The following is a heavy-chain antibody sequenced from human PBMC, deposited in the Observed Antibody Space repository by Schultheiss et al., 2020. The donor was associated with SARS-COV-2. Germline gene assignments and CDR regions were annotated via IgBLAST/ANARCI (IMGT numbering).Heavy chain of an antibody. Sequence: GGSLRLSCVTSGFSFSGSGIYWVRQAPGKGLEWVTFLSDDGIGKYSADSGKGRFTISRDNSKNTLYLQMNSLRAEDTAVYYCAREDYGDYGVVDYWGQGTLVTVSS. CDR3: AREDYGDYGVVDY. D-gene: IGHD4-17*01. V-gene: IGHV3-30*04. CDR1: GFSFSGSG. J-gene: IGHJ4*02. CDR2: LSDDGIGK.